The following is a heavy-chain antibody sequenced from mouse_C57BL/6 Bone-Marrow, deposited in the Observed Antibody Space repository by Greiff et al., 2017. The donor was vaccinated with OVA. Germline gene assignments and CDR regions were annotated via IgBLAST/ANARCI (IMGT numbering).Heavy chain of an antibody. D-gene: IGHD1-1*01. CDR2: IDPANGNT. Sequence: VQLQQSVAELVRPGASVKLSCTASGFNIKNTYMHWVKQRPEQGLEWIGRIDPANGNTKYAPKFQGKATITADTSSNTAYLQLSSLTSEDTAIYYCARGDYGSSYGYWYFDGWGTGTTVTVAS. V-gene: IGHV14-3*01. CDR1: GFNIKNTY. J-gene: IGHJ1*03. CDR3: ARGDYGSSYGYWYFDG.